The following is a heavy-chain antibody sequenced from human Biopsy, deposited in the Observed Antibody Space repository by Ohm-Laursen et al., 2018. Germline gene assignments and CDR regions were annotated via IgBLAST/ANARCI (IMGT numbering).Heavy chain of an antibody. CDR2: NIPILGTG. CDR1: VGTFSNYG. V-gene: IGHV1-69*06. D-gene: IGHD3-9*01. J-gene: IGHJ1*01. Sequence: VSSVKVSCKAPVGTFSNYGVKWVRQAPGQGLEWLGGNIPILGTGNYAQKFQDRVTVAADTSTSTATMELRSLRSDDTAVYYCATKLTGYFHHWGQGTLVIVSS. CDR3: ATKLTGYFHH.